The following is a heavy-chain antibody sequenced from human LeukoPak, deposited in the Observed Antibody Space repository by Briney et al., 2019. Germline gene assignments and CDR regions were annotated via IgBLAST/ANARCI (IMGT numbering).Heavy chain of an antibody. CDR3: ARGLYYYDSSFGY. J-gene: IGHJ4*02. V-gene: IGHV4-39*07. Sequence: SETLSLTCTVSGGSISSSTYYWGWIRQPPGKGLEWIGSMYYSGNIYYNPSLKSRVTISVDTSKKQFSLKLSSVTAADTAVYYCARGLYYYDSSFGYWGQGTLVTVSS. D-gene: IGHD3-22*01. CDR1: GGSISSSTYY. CDR2: MYYSGNI.